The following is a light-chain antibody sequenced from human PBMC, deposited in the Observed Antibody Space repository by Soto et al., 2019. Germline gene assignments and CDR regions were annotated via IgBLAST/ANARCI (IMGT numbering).Light chain of an antibody. CDR3: QQFQRTPYT. V-gene: IGKV1-9*01. CDR1: QGVRAS. CDR2: GAS. J-gene: IGKJ3*01. Sequence: IQFGHSPSSLSASVVGSVSITCRASQGVRASLAWYQQKPGKAPKVLIYGASSLQSGATSRFSGSGSGTDFTLTIRSLQPEDFATYHCQQFQRTPYTFGPGTKVDIK.